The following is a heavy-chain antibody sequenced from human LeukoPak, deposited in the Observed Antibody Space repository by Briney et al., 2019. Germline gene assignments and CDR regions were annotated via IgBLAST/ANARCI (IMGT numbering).Heavy chain of an antibody. J-gene: IGHJ3*02. CDR3: ARDWAGIAVAGTVRRRTSGAFDI. V-gene: IGHV3-48*01. D-gene: IGHD6-19*01. CDR1: GFTFSSYS. Sequence: PGGSLRLSCAASGFTFSSYSMSWVRQAPGKGLEWVSYFSSSGGIIYYADSVEGRFTISRDNAKNSLYLQMNSLRAEDTAVYYCARDWAGIAVAGTVRRRTSGAFDIWGQGTMVTVSS. CDR2: FSSSGGII.